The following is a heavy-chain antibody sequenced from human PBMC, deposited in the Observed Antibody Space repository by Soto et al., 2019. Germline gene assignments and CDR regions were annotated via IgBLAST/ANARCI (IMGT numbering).Heavy chain of an antibody. Sequence: PGESLKISCKGSGYSFTSYWIGWVRQMPGKGLEWMGIIYPGDSDTRYSPALQGQATISADKSISTAYLQWSNLKASDTATYYCARLVGPAPLPPMEGFQIWGEGTRIT. J-gene: IGHJ3*01. D-gene: IGHD2-15*01. CDR2: IYPGDSDT. CDR3: ARLVGPAPLPPMEGFQI. CDR1: GYSFTSYW. V-gene: IGHV5-51*01.